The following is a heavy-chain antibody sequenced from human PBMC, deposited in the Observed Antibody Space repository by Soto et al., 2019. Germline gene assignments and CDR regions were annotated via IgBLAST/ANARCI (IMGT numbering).Heavy chain of an antibody. CDR1: GFTFSSYE. D-gene: IGHD5-18*01. CDR3: ARKRGYSYGYLDY. V-gene: IGHV3-48*03. Sequence: PGGSLRLYCAASGFTFSSYEMTWVRHAPGKVLEWVSYLSSSGTTIYYADSVKGRFTISRDNAKNSLYLQMNSLRAEDTAVYYCARKRGYSYGYLDYWGQGTLVTVSS. J-gene: IGHJ4*02. CDR2: LSSSGTTI.